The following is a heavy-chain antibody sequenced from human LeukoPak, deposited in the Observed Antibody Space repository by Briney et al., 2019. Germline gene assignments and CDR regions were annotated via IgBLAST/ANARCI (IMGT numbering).Heavy chain of an antibody. Sequence: ASVKVSCKASGYTFTSYDINWVRQATGQGLEWMGWMNPNSGNTGYAQKFQGRVTITADESTSTAYMELSSLRSEDTAVYYCARGLAAAGTEWDLYAFDIWGQGTMVTVSS. V-gene: IGHV1-8*03. J-gene: IGHJ3*02. D-gene: IGHD6-13*01. CDR1: GYTFTSYD. CDR2: MNPNSGNT. CDR3: ARGLAAAGTEWDLYAFDI.